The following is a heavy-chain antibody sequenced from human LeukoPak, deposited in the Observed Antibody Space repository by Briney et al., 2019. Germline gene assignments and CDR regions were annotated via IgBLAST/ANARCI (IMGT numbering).Heavy chain of an antibody. CDR1: GGSISSYY. CDR3: ARVGYCSGGSCYYFDY. D-gene: IGHD2-15*01. Sequence: PSETLSLTCTVSGGSISSYYWSWIRQPPGKGLEWIGYIYYSGSTNYNPSLKSRVTMSVDTSKNQFSLKLSSVTAADTAVYYCARVGYCSGGSCYYFDYWGQGTLVTVSS. CDR2: IYYSGST. J-gene: IGHJ4*02. V-gene: IGHV4-59*12.